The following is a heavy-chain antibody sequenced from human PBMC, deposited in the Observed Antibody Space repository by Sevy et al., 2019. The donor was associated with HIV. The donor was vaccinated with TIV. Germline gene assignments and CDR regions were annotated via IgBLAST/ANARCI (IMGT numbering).Heavy chain of an antibody. CDR3: ARDLPPSATTVAHFDC. CDR2: ISNSGTTI. Sequence: GGSLRLSCAASGFTFGNYWMHWVRQAPGKGLEWVSYISNSGTTISYSDSVKGRFTISRDNARNSLYLQMNSLRAEDTAVYYCARDLPPSATTVAHFDCWGQGTLVTVSS. J-gene: IGHJ4*02. V-gene: IGHV3-48*04. D-gene: IGHD4-17*01. CDR1: GFTFGNYW.